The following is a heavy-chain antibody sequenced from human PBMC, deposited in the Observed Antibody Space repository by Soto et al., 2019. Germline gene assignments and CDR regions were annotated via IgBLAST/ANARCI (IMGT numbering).Heavy chain of an antibody. J-gene: IGHJ6*02. D-gene: IGHD2-21*01. Sequence: PGGSLRLSCAAFGFNFNNYAMHWVRQAPGKGLEWVAVVSFDGSSTYYADSVKGRFTISRDSSNNTVSLQMNSLTNEDTAAYYCAKAGWGGDYYYGLDVWGQGTTVTVSS. V-gene: IGHV3-30*18. CDR2: VSFDGSST. CDR1: GFNFNNYA. CDR3: AKAGWGGDYYYGLDV.